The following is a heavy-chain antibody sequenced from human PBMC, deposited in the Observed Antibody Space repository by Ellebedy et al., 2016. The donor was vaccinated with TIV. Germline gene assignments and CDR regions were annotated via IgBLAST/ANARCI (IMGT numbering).Heavy chain of an antibody. CDR3: ARLQELRYFDWLSGAGFDY. Sequence: ASVTVSCKASGYTFTSYGISWVRQAPGQGLEWMGWISAYNGNTNYAQKLQDRVTMTTDTSTSTAYIELRSLRSDDTAVYYCARLQELRYFDWLSGAGFDYWGQGTLVTVSS. CDR2: ISAYNGNT. CDR1: GYTFTSYG. D-gene: IGHD3-9*01. J-gene: IGHJ4*02. V-gene: IGHV1-18*04.